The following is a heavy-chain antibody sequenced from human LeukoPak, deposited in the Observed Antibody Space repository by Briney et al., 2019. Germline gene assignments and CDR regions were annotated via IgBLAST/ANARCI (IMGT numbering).Heavy chain of an antibody. J-gene: IGHJ4*02. Sequence: GRSLRLSCAASGFTFSSYGMHWVHQAPGKGLEWVAVIWYDGSNKYYADSVKGRFTISRDNSKNTLYLQMNSLRAEDTAVYYCARSYGSGSYYDYWGQGTLVTVSS. D-gene: IGHD3-10*01. CDR3: ARSYGSGSYYDY. CDR2: IWYDGSNK. V-gene: IGHV3-33*01. CDR1: GFTFSSYG.